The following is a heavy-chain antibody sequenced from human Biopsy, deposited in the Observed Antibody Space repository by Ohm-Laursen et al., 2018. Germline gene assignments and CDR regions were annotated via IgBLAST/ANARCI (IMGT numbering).Heavy chain of an antibody. CDR3: ARQEFATSPLDY. D-gene: IGHD3-10*01. Sequence: SDTLSLTCTVTGGSISRSSYYWDWIRQPPGKGLEWIGSIYYSGSTYYNPSLKSRVTISADRFKNQLSLKLTSVTAADTAMYYCARQEFATSPLDYWGQGSLVTVSS. CDR1: GGSISRSSYY. V-gene: IGHV4-39*01. CDR2: IYYSGST. J-gene: IGHJ4*02.